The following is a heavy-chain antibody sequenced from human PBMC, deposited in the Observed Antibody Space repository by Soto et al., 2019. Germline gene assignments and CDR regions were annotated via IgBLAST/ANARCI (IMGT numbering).Heavy chain of an antibody. CDR2: INHSGST. D-gene: IGHD3-16*02. J-gene: IGHJ6*03. CDR1: GGSFSGYY. V-gene: IGHV4-34*01. CDR3: ARSREDYIWGSYRQDYYYMDV. Sequence: SETLSLTCAVYGGSFSGYYWSWIRHPPGKGLEWIGEINHSGSTNYNPSLKSRVTISVDTSKNQFSLKLSSVTAADTAVYYCARSREDYIWGSYRQDYYYMDVWGKGTTVTVSS.